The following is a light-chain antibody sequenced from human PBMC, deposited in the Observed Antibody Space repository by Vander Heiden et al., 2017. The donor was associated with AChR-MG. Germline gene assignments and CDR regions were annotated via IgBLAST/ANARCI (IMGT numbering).Light chain of an antibody. J-gene: IGLJ1*01. CDR1: KLGDKY. CDR3: QAWDSSISYV. CDR2: QDS. Sequence: SYELTQPPPVSVPPGQTASITCSGDKLGDKYACWYQQKPGQSTVLVIYQDSKRPSGIPERFSGSNSGNTATLTISGTQAMDEADYYCQAWDSSISYVFGTGTKVTVL. V-gene: IGLV3-1*01.